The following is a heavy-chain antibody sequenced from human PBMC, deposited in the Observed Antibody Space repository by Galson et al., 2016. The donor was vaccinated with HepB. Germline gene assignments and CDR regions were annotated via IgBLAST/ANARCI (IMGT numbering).Heavy chain of an antibody. CDR1: GFTFADYT. CDR2: IRGTTYGQTP. Sequence: SLRLSCATSGFTFADYTWSWFRQAPGKGLEWVALIRGTTYGQTPNYAASVEGRFTVPRDDSQGIAYLETGSLKTEDTGVYYCTFVTIFRGAPRNFYYSGMDVWGRGTTVTVSS. CDR3: TFVTIFRGAPRNFYYSGMDV. V-gene: IGHV3-49*03. J-gene: IGHJ6*02. D-gene: IGHD3-10*01.